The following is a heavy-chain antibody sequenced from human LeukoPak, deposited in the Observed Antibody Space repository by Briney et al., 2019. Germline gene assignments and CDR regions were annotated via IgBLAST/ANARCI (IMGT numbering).Heavy chain of an antibody. CDR1: GGSFSGYY. CDR2: INHSGST. V-gene: IGHV4-34*01. CDR3: AGSSGFGES. Sequence: PSETLSLTCAVYGGSFSGYYWSWIRQPPGKGLEWIGEINHSGSTNYNPSLKSRVTISVDTSKNQFSLKLSSVTAADTAVYYCAGSSGFGESWGQGTLVTVSS. D-gene: IGHD3-10*01. J-gene: IGHJ5*02.